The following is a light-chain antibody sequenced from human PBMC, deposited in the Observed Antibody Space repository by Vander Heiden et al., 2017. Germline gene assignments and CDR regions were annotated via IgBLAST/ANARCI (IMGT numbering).Light chain of an antibody. J-gene: IGKJ1*01. CDR2: KAS. CDR1: QSVNTW. CDR3: QHYQGILWT. V-gene: IGKV1-5*03. Sequence: DIQMTQSPSTLSAYVGDRVTITCRASQSVNTWLAWFQQKPGKAPKVLIYKASTLESGVPSRFSGSGSGTEFTLTISGLQPDDFATYYCQHYQGILWTFGQGTRVEIK.